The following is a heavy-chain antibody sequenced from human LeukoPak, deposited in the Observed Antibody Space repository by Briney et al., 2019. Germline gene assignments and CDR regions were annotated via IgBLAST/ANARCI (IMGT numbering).Heavy chain of an antibody. D-gene: IGHD6-19*01. CDR1: GYTFTVYY. CDR3: ARAPSGEYSSGWYGGGRFDP. J-gene: IGHJ5*02. Sequence: ASVKVSCKASGYTFTVYYMHWVRQAPGQGREWMGWINPNSGGTNYAQKFQGRVTMTRDTSISTAYMELSRLRSDDTAVYYCARAPSGEYSSGWYGGGRFDPWGQGTLVTVSS. V-gene: IGHV1-2*02. CDR2: INPNSGGT.